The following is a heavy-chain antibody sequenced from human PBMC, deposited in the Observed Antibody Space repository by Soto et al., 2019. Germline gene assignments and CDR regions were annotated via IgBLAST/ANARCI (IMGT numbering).Heavy chain of an antibody. J-gene: IGHJ4*02. CDR2: ISHSGGT. V-gene: IGHV4-59*01. Sequence: QVQLQESGPGLVKPSETLSLTCSVSGDSIRSYYWSWIRQPPGKGLGWVGYISHSGGTKYNPSVKSRVTISMDTSRNRLSLRMTSVTADDTAFYYCTRGGSGYSSTWAAHWGQGTLVTVSS. CDR3: TRGGSGYSSTWAAH. D-gene: IGHD2-2*01. CDR1: GDSIRSYY.